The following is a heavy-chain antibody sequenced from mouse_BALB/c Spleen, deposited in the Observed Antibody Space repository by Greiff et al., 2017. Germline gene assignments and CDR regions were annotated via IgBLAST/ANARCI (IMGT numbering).Heavy chain of an antibody. D-gene: IGHD1-1*01. Sequence: VQLQQSGPGLVQPSQSLSITCTVSGFSLTSYGVHWVRQSPGKGLEWLGVIWSGGSTDYNAAFISRLSISKDNSKSQVFFKMNSLQANDTAIYYCARPGSSRYYAMDYWGQGTSVTVSS. J-gene: IGHJ4*01. CDR2: IWSGGST. CDR3: ARPGSSRYYAMDY. V-gene: IGHV2-2*02. CDR1: GFSLTSYG.